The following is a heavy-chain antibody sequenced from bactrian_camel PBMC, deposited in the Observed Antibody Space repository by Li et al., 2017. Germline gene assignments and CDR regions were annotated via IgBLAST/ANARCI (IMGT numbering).Heavy chain of an antibody. CDR2: INPGGGST. V-gene: IGHV3S40*01. CDR1: GLTFSYYD. CDR3: VRGRSCSGGYCYPAGYEYNY. Sequence: VQLVESGGGLVQPGGSLRLSCAASGLTFSYYDMSWVRQSQGKGLEWVSAINPGGGSTYYADTVKGRFTISRDNAKNTVYLQMNSLKPEDTGVYYCVRGRSCSGGYCYPAGYEYNYCGQGTQVTVS. D-gene: IGHD2*01. J-gene: IGHJ4*01.